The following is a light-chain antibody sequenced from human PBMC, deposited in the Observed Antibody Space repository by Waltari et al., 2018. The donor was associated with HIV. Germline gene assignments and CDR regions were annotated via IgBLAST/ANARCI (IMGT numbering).Light chain of an antibody. V-gene: IGLV2-23*02. CDR1: SSDVGAYNY. CDR2: DVT. CDR3: CSYAGSSTYV. Sequence: QSALTQPASVSGSPGQSITISCTGTSSDVGAYNYVSWYQQHPGKAPKRMIYDVTKRPSGVSNLFSGSKSANTASLTISGLQAEDEADYYCCSYAGSSTYVFGSGTKVTVL. J-gene: IGLJ1*01.